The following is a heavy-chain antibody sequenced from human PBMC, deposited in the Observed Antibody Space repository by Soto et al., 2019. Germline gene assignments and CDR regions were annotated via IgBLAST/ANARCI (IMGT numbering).Heavy chain of an antibody. V-gene: IGHV3-30-3*01. J-gene: IGHJ6*02. CDR2: ISYDGSNK. CDR3: ARDRGTMVRGVIYYYGMDV. CDR1: GFTFSSYA. D-gene: IGHD3-10*01. Sequence: PGGSLRLSSAASGFTFSSYAMHWVRQAPGKGLEWVAVISYDGSNKYYADSVKGRFTISRDNSKNTLYLQMNSLRAEDTAVYYCARDRGTMVRGVIYYYGMDVWGQGPTVTVCS.